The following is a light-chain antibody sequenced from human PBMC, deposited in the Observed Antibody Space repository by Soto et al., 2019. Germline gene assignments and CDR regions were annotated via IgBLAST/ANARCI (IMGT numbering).Light chain of an antibody. CDR3: QQRYTTPRM. CDR2: AAS. V-gene: IGKV1-39*01. CDR1: QSISTF. Sequence: DIQMTQSPSSLSASVGDRVSVTCRASQSISTFLNWYQQRPGEAPKLLIYAASSLQSGVPSRFSGSGSGADFTLTIGSLQPEDFATYYCQQRYTTPRMFGQGTKV. J-gene: IGKJ1*01.